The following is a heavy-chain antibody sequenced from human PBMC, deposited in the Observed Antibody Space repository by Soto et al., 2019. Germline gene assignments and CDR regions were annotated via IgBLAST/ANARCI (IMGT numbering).Heavy chain of an antibody. Sequence: QAQLVESGGGVVQPGRSLGLSCAASGFTFSSYAMHWVRQAPGKGLEWVAVISYEGSNKYYADSVKGRFTISRDNSKNTLYLQMNSLRAEDTAVYYCARSTSDSSGYVDAFDIWGQGTMVTVSS. J-gene: IGHJ3*02. V-gene: IGHV3-30-3*01. CDR1: GFTFSSYA. D-gene: IGHD3-22*01. CDR3: ARSTSDSSGYVDAFDI. CDR2: ISYEGSNK.